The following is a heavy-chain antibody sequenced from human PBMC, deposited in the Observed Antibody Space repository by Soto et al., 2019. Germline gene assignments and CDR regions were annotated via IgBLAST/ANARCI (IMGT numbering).Heavy chain of an antibody. CDR3: ARYCSSTSCYYYYYYGMDV. V-gene: IGHV3-66*01. D-gene: IGHD2-2*01. J-gene: IGHJ6*02. Sequence: EVQLVESGGGLVQPGGSLRLSCAASGFTVSSNYMSWVRQAPGKGLEWVSVIYSGGSTYYADSVKGRFTISRDNSKNTLXXQMNSLRAEDTAVYYCARYCSSTSCYYYYYYGMDVWGQGTTVTVSS. CDR1: GFTVSSNY. CDR2: IYSGGST.